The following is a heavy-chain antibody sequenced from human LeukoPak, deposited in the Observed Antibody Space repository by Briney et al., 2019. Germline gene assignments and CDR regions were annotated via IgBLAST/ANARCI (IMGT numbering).Heavy chain of an antibody. CDR1: GYTFTNYG. D-gene: IGHD3-22*01. CDR3: ARDRRAYYYDSSAYYLDY. J-gene: IGHJ4*02. CDR2: INTYNANT. Sequence: ASVKVSCKASGYTFTNYGISRVRQAPGQGLEWMGWINTYNANTNYVQKLQGRVTMTTDTSTSTAYMELRSLRSDDAAVYYCARDRRAYYYDSSAYYLDYWGQGTLVTVSS. V-gene: IGHV1-18*01.